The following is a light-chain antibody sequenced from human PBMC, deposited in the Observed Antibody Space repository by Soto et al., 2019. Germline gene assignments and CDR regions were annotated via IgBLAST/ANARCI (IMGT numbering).Light chain of an antibody. CDR1: SSDIGSYNS. CDR2: DVS. Sequence: QSALTQPASVSGSPGQSVTISCTGTSSDIGSYNSVCWHQQHPGRAPKLMICDVSSRASGIPDRFSASKSGNTASLTISGLQAGDEADYFCSSYTSSSTYVFGTGTKLTVL. J-gene: IGLJ1*01. CDR3: SSYTSSSTYV. V-gene: IGLV2-14*03.